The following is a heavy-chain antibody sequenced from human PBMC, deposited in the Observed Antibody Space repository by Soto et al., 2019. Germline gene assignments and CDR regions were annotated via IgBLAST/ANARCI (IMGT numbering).Heavy chain of an antibody. D-gene: IGHD6-19*01. J-gene: IGHJ3*02. CDR1: GFSLWNYF. V-gene: IGHV1-18*01. CDR3: AREWPGAGRDALDI. Sequence: ASVKGSCKASGFSLWNYFITWVLQAPGEGLEWMGWISDYNGNTNYAQKLEGRVTMTTDTSTSTAYMELRSLRSDDTAIYFCAREWPGAGRDALDIWGQGTVVTVSS. CDR2: ISDYNGNT.